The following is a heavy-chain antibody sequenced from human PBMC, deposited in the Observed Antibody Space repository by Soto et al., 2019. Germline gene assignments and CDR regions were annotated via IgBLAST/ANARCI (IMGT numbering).Heavy chain of an antibody. CDR2: IYHSGST. V-gene: IGHV4-4*02. D-gene: IGHD3-9*01. Sequence: SETLSLTCAVSSGSISSSNWWSWVRQPPGKGLEWIGEIYHSGSTNYNPSLKSRVTISVDKSKNQFSLKLSSVTAADTAVYYCATHYDILTGSFDYWGQGTLVTVSS. CDR3: ATHYDILTGSFDY. J-gene: IGHJ4*02. CDR1: SGSISSSNW.